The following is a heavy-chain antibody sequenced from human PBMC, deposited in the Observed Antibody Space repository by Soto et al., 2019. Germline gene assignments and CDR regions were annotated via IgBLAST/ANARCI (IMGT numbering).Heavy chain of an antibody. Sequence: LRLSCAASGFSFSTSWMTWVRQAPGKGLEWVANIKQDGSEKYYVDSVKGRFTISRDNAKNSLYLQMNSLRAEDTAVYYCARGAGATGVWGQGTMVTVSS. J-gene: IGHJ6*02. CDR2: IKQDGSEK. CDR3: ARGAGATGV. D-gene: IGHD4-17*01. CDR1: GFSFSTSW. V-gene: IGHV3-7*01.